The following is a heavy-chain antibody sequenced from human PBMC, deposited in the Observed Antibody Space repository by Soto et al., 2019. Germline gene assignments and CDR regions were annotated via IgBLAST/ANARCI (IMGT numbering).Heavy chain of an antibody. V-gene: IGHV4-59*08. J-gene: IGHJ4*02. Sequence: QVQLQESGPGLVKPSETLSLTCTVSGGSISNFYWSWIRQPPGKGLEWIGYIYYSGSTNYNPSLKSRFTISVATSKNQFSLKLSSVTAADTAVYFCARRYGGNLDYWGQGTLVTVSS. CDR2: IYYSGST. D-gene: IGHD1-26*01. CDR3: ARRYGGNLDY. CDR1: GGSISNFY.